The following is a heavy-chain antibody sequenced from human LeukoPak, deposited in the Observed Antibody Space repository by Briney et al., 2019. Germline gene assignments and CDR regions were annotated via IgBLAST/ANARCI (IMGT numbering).Heavy chain of an antibody. J-gene: IGHJ4*02. CDR3: ARGASGSYGTTLLIDY. CDR2: IWYDGSNK. Sequence: GRSLRLSCAASGFTFSSYGMHWVRQAPGKGQEWVAVIWYDGSNKYYADSVKGRFTISRDNSKNTLYLQMNSLRAEDTAVYYCARGASGSYGTTLLIDYWGQGTLVTVSS. D-gene: IGHD3-10*01. CDR1: GFTFSSYG. V-gene: IGHV3-33*01.